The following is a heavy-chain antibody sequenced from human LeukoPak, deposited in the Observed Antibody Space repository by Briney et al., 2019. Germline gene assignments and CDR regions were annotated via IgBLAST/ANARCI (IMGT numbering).Heavy chain of an antibody. CDR2: ISSSGSTI. CDR1: GFTFSDYY. Sequence: TGGSLRLSCAASGFTFSDYYMSWIRQAPGKGLEWVSYISSSGSTIDYADSVKGRFTISRDNAKNSLYLQMSSLRAEDTAVYYCARSIPAGNRRWGQGTLVTVPS. V-gene: IGHV3-11*01. CDR3: ARSIPAGNRR. J-gene: IGHJ4*02. D-gene: IGHD2-2*01.